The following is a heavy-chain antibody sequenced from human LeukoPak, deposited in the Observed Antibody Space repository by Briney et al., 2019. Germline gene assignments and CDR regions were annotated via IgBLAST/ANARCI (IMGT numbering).Heavy chain of an antibody. D-gene: IGHD5-12*01. CDR1: GYTLTDHH. V-gene: IGHV1-2*02. J-gene: IGHJ4*02. CDR2: IKSNSGGI. CDR3: ARDPVDGYGHLDY. Sequence: ASVKVSCKASGYTLTDHHIHWVRQAPGQGLEWTGWIKSNSGGIKYAEQFQGRVTMTRDASSSTVYMELSSLRSDDTATYYCARDPVDGYGHLDYWGQGILVTVSS.